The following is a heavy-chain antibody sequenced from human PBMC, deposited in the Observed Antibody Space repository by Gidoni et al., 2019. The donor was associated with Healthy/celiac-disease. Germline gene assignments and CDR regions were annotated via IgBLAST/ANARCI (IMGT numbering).Heavy chain of an antibody. D-gene: IGHD3-22*01. CDR2: INHSGST. CDR3: ARVGYDSRDY. CDR1: GGSFSGYY. J-gene: IGHJ4*02. Sequence: QVQLQQWGAGLLKPSETLSLTCAVYGGSFSGYYWSWIRQPPGKGLEWIGEINHSGSTNYNPSLKSRVTISVDTSKNQFSLKLSSVTAADTAVYYCARVGYDSRDYWGQGTLVTVSS. V-gene: IGHV4-34*01.